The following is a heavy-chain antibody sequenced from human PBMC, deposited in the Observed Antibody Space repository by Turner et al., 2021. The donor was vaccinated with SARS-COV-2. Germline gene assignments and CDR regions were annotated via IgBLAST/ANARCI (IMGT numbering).Heavy chain of an antibody. D-gene: IGHD3-3*01. CDR1: GGSISSSSYY. CDR2: IYYSGST. J-gene: IGHJ3*02. V-gene: IGHV4-39*01. Sequence: QLQLQESGPGLVKPSETLSLTCTVSGGSISSSSYYWGWIRQPPGKGLEGIGSIYYSGSTYSTPSLQIRVTIAVDTSKIQFSLKLSSVTAADTAVYFCARYLSGYSTDDAFDIWGQGTMVTISS. CDR3: ARYLSGYSTDDAFDI.